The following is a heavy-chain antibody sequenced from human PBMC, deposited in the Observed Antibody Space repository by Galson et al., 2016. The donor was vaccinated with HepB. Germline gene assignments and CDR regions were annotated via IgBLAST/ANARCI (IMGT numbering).Heavy chain of an antibody. CDR3: ARDPYQWLSKYYFDY. Sequence: SLRLSCAASGFTFDDYAMHWVRHSPGKGLEWVAGINWNSGTVFYADSVKGRFTISRDNNRNSIYLQMDNLSVEDTAFYFCARDPYQWLSKYYFDYWGQGALVTVSS. CDR2: INWNSGTV. CDR1: GFTFDDYA. D-gene: IGHD6-19*01. J-gene: IGHJ4*02. V-gene: IGHV3-9*01.